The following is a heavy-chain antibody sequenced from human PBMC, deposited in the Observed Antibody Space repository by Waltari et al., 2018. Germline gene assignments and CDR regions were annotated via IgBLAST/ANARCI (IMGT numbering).Heavy chain of an antibody. CDR1: GGSLSSYY. CDR2: IYYSGST. V-gene: IGHV4-59*01. Sequence: QVQLQESGPGLVKPSETLSLTCTVSGGSLSSYYWRWIRQPPGKGLEWIGYIYYSGSTNYNPSLKSRVTISVDTSKNQFSLKLSSVTAADTAVYYCARGGAVAGIKYYFDYWGQGTLVTVSS. J-gene: IGHJ4*02. CDR3: ARGGAVAGIKYYFDY. D-gene: IGHD6-19*01.